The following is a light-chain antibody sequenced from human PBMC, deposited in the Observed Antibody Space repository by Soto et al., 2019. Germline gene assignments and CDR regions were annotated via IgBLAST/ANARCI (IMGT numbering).Light chain of an antibody. CDR1: QSVSSN. Sequence: EIVMTQSPATLSVSPGERATLSCRASQSVSSNLAWYQQKPGKAPRLRIYGASTRSTGIPARSSGSGSGTESTLTISSLQTEAFAVYFCQQYNNWPRTFGQGKKVEVK. V-gene: IGKV3-15*01. CDR2: GAS. J-gene: IGKJ1*01. CDR3: QQYNNWPRT.